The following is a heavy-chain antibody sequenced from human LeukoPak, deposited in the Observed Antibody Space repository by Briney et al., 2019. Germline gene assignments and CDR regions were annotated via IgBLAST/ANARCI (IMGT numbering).Heavy chain of an antibody. V-gene: IGHV3-23*01. Sequence: GGSLRLSCAASGFTFSSYAMSWVRQAPGKGLEWVSAISGSGGSTYYADSVKGRFTISRDNSKNTLYLQMNSLRAEDTAVYYCATYGGIFEVVITSYYFDYWGQGTLVTVSS. CDR3: ATYGGIFEVVITSYYFDY. J-gene: IGHJ4*02. CDR1: GFTFSSYA. D-gene: IGHD3-3*01. CDR2: ISGSGGST.